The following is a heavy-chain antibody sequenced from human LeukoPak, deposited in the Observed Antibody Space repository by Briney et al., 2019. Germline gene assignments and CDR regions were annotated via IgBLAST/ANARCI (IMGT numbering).Heavy chain of an antibody. CDR1: GFTFSSYA. V-gene: IGHV3-23*01. Sequence: PGGSLRLSCAASGFTFSSYAMSWVRQAPGKGLEWVSDISGSGGSTYYADSVKGRFTISRDNSKNTLYLQMNSLRAEDTAVYYCAKDPDTAMAYYYYYGMDVWGQGTTVTVSS. CDR2: ISGSGGST. CDR3: AKDPDTAMAYYYYYGMDV. J-gene: IGHJ6*02. D-gene: IGHD5-18*01.